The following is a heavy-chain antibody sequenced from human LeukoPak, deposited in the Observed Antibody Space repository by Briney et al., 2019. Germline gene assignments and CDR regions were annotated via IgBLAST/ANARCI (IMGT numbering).Heavy chain of an antibody. J-gene: IGHJ4*02. CDR2: IYYSGIT. V-gene: IGHV4-61*01. Sequence: SETLSLTCTVSGGSVSSGSYYWSWIRQPPGKGLEWIGYIYYSGITNYNPSLKSRVTISVDTSKNQFSLKLSSVTAADTAVYYCAVLRYFDWAFDYWGQGTLVTVSS. D-gene: IGHD3-9*01. CDR1: GGSVSSGSYY. CDR3: AVLRYFDWAFDY.